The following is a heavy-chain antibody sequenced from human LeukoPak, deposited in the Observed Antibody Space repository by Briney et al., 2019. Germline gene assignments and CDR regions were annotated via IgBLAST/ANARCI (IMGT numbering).Heavy chain of an antibody. CDR1: GFTCSSYG. CDR3: ARDLYYYGSGSYSSIDY. CDR2: IWYDGSNK. Sequence: GGSLTLSCAASGFTCSSYGMHWVRQAPGKGLEWVAVIWYDGSNKYYADSVKGRFTISRDNSKNTLYLQMNSLRAEDTAVYYCARDLYYYGSGSYSSIDYWGQATLVTVSS. J-gene: IGHJ4*02. D-gene: IGHD3-10*01. V-gene: IGHV3-33*01.